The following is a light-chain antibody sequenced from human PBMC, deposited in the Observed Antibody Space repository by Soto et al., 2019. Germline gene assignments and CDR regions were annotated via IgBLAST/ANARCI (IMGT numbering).Light chain of an antibody. CDR3: GTWDTGLSAGV. Sequence: QSVLTQPPSVSAAPGQKVSMSCSGSSSNVGENFVAWYQHLPGTAPRLLIYENNNRPSEIPDRFFGSKSGTSATLGITGLQTGDEADYYCGTWDTGLSAGVFGGGTKLTVL. J-gene: IGLJ3*02. V-gene: IGLV1-51*01. CDR1: SSNVGENF. CDR2: ENN.